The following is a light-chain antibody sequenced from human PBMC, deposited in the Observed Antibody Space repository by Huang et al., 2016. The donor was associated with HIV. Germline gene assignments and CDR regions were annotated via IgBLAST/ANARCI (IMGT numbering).Light chain of an antibody. V-gene: IGKV1-39*01. CDR3: QQSRSLPRT. CDR2: AAS. Sequence: DTQLTQSPSSLSASVGDGITITCRASENIVYSLSWFRQRPGRAPEALIYAASRLHAGVTSKFRATGSGTNFTLSIDGLGPEDFATYYCQQSRSLPRTYGGGTKVDI. CDR1: ENIVYS. J-gene: IGKJ4*01.